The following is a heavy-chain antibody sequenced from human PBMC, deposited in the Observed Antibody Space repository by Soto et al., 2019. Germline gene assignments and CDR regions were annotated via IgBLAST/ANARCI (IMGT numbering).Heavy chain of an antibody. V-gene: IGHV3-23*01. CDR2: ISGSGGST. CDR3: AKDRSSSSDDYYYYGMDV. Sequence: GGSLRLSCAASGFTFSSYAMSWVRQAPGKGLEWVSAISGSGGSTYYADSVKGRFTISRDNSKNTLYLQMNSLRAEDTAVYYCAKDRSSSSDDYYYYGMDVWGQGTTVTVSS. CDR1: GFTFSSYA. J-gene: IGHJ6*02. D-gene: IGHD6-6*01.